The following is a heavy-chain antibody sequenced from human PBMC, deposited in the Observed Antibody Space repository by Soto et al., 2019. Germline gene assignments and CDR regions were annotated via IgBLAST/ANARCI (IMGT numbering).Heavy chain of an antibody. CDR3: ARSGYDSSGYSIDDY. J-gene: IGHJ4*01. CDR2: ISYDGSNK. V-gene: IGHV3-30-3*01. CDR1: GFTFSSYA. Sequence: QVQLVESGGGVVQPGRSLRLSCAASGFTFSSYAMHWVRQAPGKGLEWVAVISYDGSNKYYADSVKGRFTISRDNSKNTLYLQMNSLRAEDTAVYYCARSGYDSSGYSIDDYWGHGTLVTVSS. D-gene: IGHD3-22*01.